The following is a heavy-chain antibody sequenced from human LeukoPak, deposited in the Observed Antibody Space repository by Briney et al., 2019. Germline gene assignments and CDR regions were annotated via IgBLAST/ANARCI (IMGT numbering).Heavy chain of an antibody. CDR1: GYPFTAYY. V-gene: IGHV1-46*01. Sequence: ASVKVSCKAFGYPFTAYYMYWVRQAPGKGPEWMGIINPSGGSTSYAQKFQGRVTMARDMSRNTVYMELSSLRSDDTAVYYCARDGISRYGAFDIWGHGTMITVSS. CDR2: INPSGGST. J-gene: IGHJ3*02. D-gene: IGHD5-18*01. CDR3: ARDGISRYGAFDI.